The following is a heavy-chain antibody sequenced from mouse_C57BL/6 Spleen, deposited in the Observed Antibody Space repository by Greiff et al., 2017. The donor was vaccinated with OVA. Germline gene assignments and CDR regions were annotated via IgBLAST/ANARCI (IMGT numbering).Heavy chain of an antibody. V-gene: IGHV1-54*01. D-gene: IGHD3-1*01. CDR1: GYAFTNYL. Sequence: VKLMESGAELVRPGTSVKVSCKASGYAFTNYLIEWVKQRPGQGLEWIGVINPGSGGTNYNEKFKGKATLTADKSSSTAYMQRSSLTSEDSAVYFCAQGGGAFMDSWGQGTSDTASS. CDR2: INPGSGGT. CDR3: AQGGGAFMDS. J-gene: IGHJ4*01.